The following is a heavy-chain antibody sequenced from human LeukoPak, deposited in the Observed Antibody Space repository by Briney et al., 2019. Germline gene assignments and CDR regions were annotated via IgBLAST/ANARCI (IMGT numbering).Heavy chain of an antibody. CDR3: ARDYPYYGSGSYFDY. CDR1: GGSISSYY. J-gene: IGHJ4*02. D-gene: IGHD3-10*01. Sequence: PSETLSLTCNVSGGSISSYYWSWIRQPAGKGLEWIGRIYTSGSTNYNPSLKSRVTMSVDTSKNQFSLKLSSVTAADTAVYCCARDYPYYGSGSYFDYWGQGTLVTVSS. V-gene: IGHV4-4*07. CDR2: IYTSGST.